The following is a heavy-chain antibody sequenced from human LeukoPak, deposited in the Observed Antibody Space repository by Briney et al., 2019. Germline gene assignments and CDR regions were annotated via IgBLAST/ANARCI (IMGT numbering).Heavy chain of an antibody. CDR1: GGSISNYY. D-gene: IGHD6-6*01. CDR3: ARWGSIAVARLDY. Sequence: SETLSLTCTVSGGSISNYYWSWIRQPPGRGLGWIGYIYYTGSTNYNPSLTSRVNISVDTSKNQFSLNLTSVTAADTAVYYCARWGSIAVARLDYWGQGTLVTVSS. V-gene: IGHV4-59*01. J-gene: IGHJ4*02. CDR2: IYYTGST.